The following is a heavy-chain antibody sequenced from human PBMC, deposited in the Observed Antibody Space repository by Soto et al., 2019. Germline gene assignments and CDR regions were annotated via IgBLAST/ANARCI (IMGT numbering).Heavy chain of an antibody. CDR3: ARKSSYDGTGYDYFDY. CDR1: GFSFSSSD. D-gene: IGHD3-22*01. Sequence: GGSLRLSCATSGFSFSSSDMTWVRQAPGKGLEYVSSINYSGRYMFYAGSLRGRFTVSRDTATNSLYLQRNSRGAEDTAVYYCARKSSYDGTGYDYFDYWGQGTLVTVSS. V-gene: IGHV3-21*06. CDR2: INYSGRYM. J-gene: IGHJ4*02.